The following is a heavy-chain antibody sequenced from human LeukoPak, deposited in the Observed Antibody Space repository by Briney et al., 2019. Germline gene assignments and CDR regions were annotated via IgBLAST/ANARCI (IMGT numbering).Heavy chain of an antibody. Sequence: SETLSLTCAVYGGSFSGYYWSWIRQPPGKGLEWIGEINHSGSTNYNPSLKSRVTISVDTPKNQFSLKLSSVTAADTAVYYCARGRGIFGVVTPYYYYGMDVWGQGTTVTVSS. CDR1: GGSFSGYY. CDR2: INHSGST. D-gene: IGHD3-3*01. V-gene: IGHV4-34*01. CDR3: ARGRGIFGVVTPYYYYGMDV. J-gene: IGHJ6*02.